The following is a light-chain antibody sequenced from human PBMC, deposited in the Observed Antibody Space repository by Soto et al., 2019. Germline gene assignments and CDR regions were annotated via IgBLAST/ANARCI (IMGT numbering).Light chain of an antibody. CDR1: QNINNY. J-gene: IGKJ5*01. V-gene: IGKV1-33*01. CDR2: AAS. CDR3: QQYETLPT. Sequence: DIQMTQSPSSLSASLLDRVTITCQSSQNINNYISWYQKKPGRATKLMIDAASKLKAGVPSRFGSGAGAAVFTSTISRLQEDDIATYCCQQYETLPTFGQGTRLEIK.